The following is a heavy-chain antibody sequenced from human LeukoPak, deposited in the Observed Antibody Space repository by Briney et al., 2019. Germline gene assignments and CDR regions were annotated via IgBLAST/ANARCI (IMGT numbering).Heavy chain of an antibody. CDR3: ARGPPYGEIDY. V-gene: IGHV4-59*01. J-gene: IGHJ4*02. CDR1: GGSISSYY. D-gene: IGHD4-17*01. CDR2: IYYSGST. Sequence: SETLSLTCTVSGGSISSYYWSWIRQPPGKGLEWIGYIYYSGSTNYNPSLKSRVTISVDTSKNQFSLKLSSVTAADTAVYYCARGPPYGEIDYWGQGTLVTVSS.